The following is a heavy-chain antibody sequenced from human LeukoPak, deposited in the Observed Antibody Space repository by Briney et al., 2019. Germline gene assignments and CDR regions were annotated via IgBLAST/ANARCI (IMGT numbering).Heavy chain of an antibody. D-gene: IGHD3-3*01. Sequence: GESLKISCKGSGYSFSNYWIGWVRQMPGKGLEWMGIIYPGDSDTRYSPSFQGQVTISADKSISTAYLQWSSLKASDTAMYYCASAFWSGYSGDYFDYWGQGTLVTVSS. J-gene: IGHJ4*02. V-gene: IGHV5-51*01. CDR2: IYPGDSDT. CDR3: ASAFWSGYSGDYFDY. CDR1: GYSFSNYW.